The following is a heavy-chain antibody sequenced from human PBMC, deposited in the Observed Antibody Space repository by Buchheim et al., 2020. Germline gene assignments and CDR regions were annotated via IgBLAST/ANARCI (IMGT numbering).Heavy chain of an antibody. CDR2: ISYDGGNK. CDR3: ARSLSGSLSYWYLDL. Sequence: QVQLVESGGGVVQPGRSLRLSCAASGFTFSSYAMHWVRQAPGKGLEWVAVISYDGGNKYYADSVKGRFTISRDNSKNTLYLKMNSLRAEDTAVYYCARSLSGSLSYWYLDLWGRGT. CDR1: GFTFSSYA. J-gene: IGHJ2*01. V-gene: IGHV3-30*04. D-gene: IGHD1-26*01.